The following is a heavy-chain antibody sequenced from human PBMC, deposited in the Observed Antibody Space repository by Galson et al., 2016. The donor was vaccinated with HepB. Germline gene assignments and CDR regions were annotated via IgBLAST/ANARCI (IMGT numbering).Heavy chain of an antibody. CDR1: GITIIGYN. CDR2: IAHSGGTA. V-gene: IGHV3-30*04. J-gene: IGHJ5*02. Sequence: SLRLSCAASGITIIGYNMNWVRQAPGKGLEWVAHIAHSGGTAYNTDSVRGRFTISRDDSKNSVYLQMSSLERGDTAVYYCARIGYGVSGGNGFDPWGQGTLVTVSS. CDR3: ARIGYGVSGGNGFDP. D-gene: IGHD2-15*01.